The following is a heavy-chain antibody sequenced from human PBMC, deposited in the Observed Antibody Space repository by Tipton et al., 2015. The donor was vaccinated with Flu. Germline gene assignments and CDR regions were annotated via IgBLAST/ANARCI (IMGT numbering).Heavy chain of an antibody. CDR3: ARVYSSYYFDY. V-gene: IGHV3-33*01. Sequence: QLVQSGGGVVQPGRSLRLACAASGFTFSSYGMHWVRQAPGKGLEWVAVIWYDGSEKYYADSVKGRFSISRDKSKSTVHLQMNSLRAEDTAVYYCARVYSSYYFDYWGQGTLVTVSS. D-gene: IGHD3-22*01. CDR1: GFTFSSYG. CDR2: IWYDGSEK. J-gene: IGHJ4*02.